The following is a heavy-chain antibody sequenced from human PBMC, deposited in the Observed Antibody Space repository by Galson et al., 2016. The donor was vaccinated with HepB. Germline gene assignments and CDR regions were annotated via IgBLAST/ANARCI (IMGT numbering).Heavy chain of an antibody. CDR1: GFTFRTA. D-gene: IGHD3-16*01. CDR3: VKGGSYGVPFDY. CDR2: ISGSAGIT. Sequence: SLRLSCAASGFTFRTAMSWVRQAPGKGLEWVSGISGSAGITYYGDSVKGRFTISRDKSKNTLYWQMNSLRADDTGTYYCVKGGSYGVPFDYWGEGTLVTVSS. J-gene: IGHJ4*02. V-gene: IGHV3-23*01.